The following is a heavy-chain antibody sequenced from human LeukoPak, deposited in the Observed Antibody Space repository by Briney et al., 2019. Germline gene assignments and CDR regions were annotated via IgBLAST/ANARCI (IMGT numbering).Heavy chain of an antibody. V-gene: IGHV1-2*02. CDR2: INPNSGGT. CDR3: ARDLVVVAATYYYYYYTDV. CDR1: VYTFTGYY. D-gene: IGHD2-15*01. J-gene: IGHJ6*03. Sequence: ASVKVSCKASVYTFTGYYMHWVRQAPGQGLEWMGWINPNSGGTNYAQKFQGRVTMTRDTSISTAYMELSRLRSDDTAVYYCARDLVVVAATYYYYYYTDVWGKGTTVTVSS.